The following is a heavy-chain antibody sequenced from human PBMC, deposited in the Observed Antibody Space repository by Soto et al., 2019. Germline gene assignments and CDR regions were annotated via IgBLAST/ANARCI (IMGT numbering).Heavy chain of an antibody. D-gene: IGHD3-3*01. CDR1: GFSLSTSGVG. Sequence: QITLKESGPTLVKPTQTLTLTCTFSGFSLSTSGVGVGWIRQPPGKALEWLALIYWDDDKRYSPSLKSRLTIPQDTPKNPGVLTMTNMDPVDTAPYYCAPSPFGVIDFRGPGTLVTVSS. CDR3: APSPFGVIDF. J-gene: IGHJ4*02. CDR2: IYWDDDK. V-gene: IGHV2-5*02.